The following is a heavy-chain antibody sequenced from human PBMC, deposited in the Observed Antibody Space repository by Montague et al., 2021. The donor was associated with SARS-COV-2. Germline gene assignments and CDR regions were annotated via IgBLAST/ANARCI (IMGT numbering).Heavy chain of an antibody. CDR1: GGSFSGYY. J-gene: IGHJ4*02. CDR2: INDSGST. CDR3: ARWDPQTLTMIGLRGKSASDY. V-gene: IGHV4-34*01. Sequence: SETLSLTCAVYGGSFSGYYWAWIRQSPGKGLEWIAEINDSGSTNYNFNSSLRSRVTISVDTSKSQFSLKLSSVSAADTGVYYCARWDPQTLTMIGLRGKSASDYWSQGTLVTVSS. D-gene: IGHD4-23*01.